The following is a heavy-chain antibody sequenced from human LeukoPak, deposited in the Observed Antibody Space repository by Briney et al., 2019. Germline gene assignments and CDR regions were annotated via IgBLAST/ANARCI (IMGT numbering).Heavy chain of an antibody. CDR3: ARPATGYCSSAGCHWDP. D-gene: IGHD2-2*01. V-gene: IGHV3-21*01. Sequence: GGSLTLSCAASGFTFSTHSMYWVRKPPGKGLDWVSSISTSSNFIHYAESVRDRFTISRDNAKNSLYLQMNSLGAQDTAVYYCARPATGYCSSAGCHWDPWGQGTLVTVSS. CDR1: GFTFSTHS. CDR2: ISTSSNFI. J-gene: IGHJ5*02.